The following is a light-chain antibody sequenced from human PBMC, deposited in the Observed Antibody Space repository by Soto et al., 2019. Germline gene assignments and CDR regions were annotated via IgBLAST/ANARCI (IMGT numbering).Light chain of an antibody. Sequence: QSVLTQPPSASGTPGQRVTISCSGSSSNIGSNTVNWYQQLPGTAPQLLIYSNNQRPSGVPDRFSGSKSGTSASLAISGRQSEDEADYYCAAWDDSLNGPVFGGGTKVTVL. CDR2: SNN. CDR3: AAWDDSLNGPV. V-gene: IGLV1-44*01. CDR1: SSNIGSNT. J-gene: IGLJ2*01.